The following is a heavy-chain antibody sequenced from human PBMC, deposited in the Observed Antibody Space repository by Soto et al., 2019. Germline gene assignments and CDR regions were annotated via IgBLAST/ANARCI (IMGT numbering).Heavy chain of an antibody. CDR2: IIPILGIA. Sequence: QVQLVQSGAEVKKPGSSVKVSCKASGGTFSSYTISWVRQAPGQGLEWMGRIIPILGIANYAQKFQGRVTITADKSTSTAYMELSSLRSEDTAVYYCARESPSYSGTTTAFDIWGQGTMVTVSS. CDR1: GGTFSSYT. V-gene: IGHV1-69*08. J-gene: IGHJ3*02. D-gene: IGHD1-1*01. CDR3: ARESPSYSGTTTAFDI.